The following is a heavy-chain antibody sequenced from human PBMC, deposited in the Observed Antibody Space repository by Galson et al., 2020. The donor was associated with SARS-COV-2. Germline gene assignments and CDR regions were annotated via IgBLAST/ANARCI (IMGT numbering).Heavy chain of an antibody. V-gene: IGHV3-30*18. Sequence: GESLKISCAASGFTFSSYGMHWVRQAPGKGLEWLAVISYDGTNKHYADSVKGRFSISRDNSKNTLYVQMNSLRAEDTAVYYCAKEGETMVQGIMIYYFDYWGQGTLVTVSS. D-gene: IGHD3-10*01. J-gene: IGHJ4*02. CDR2: ISYDGTNK. CDR3: AKEGETMVQGIMIYYFDY. CDR1: GFTFSSYG.